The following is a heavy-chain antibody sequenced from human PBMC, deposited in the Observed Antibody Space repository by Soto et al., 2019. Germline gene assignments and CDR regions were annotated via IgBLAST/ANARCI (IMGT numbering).Heavy chain of an antibody. CDR2: IYYSGST. Sequence: PSETLSLTCSVSGGSISSGDYYGSWILQPPGKGLEWIGYIYYSGSTYYNPSLKSRVTISVDTSKNQFSLKLRSVTAAETAVYYCARYDYGDFDYWGQGTLVTVSS. D-gene: IGHD4-17*01. J-gene: IGHJ4*02. V-gene: IGHV4-30-4*08. CDR3: ARYDYGDFDY. CDR1: GGSISSGDYY.